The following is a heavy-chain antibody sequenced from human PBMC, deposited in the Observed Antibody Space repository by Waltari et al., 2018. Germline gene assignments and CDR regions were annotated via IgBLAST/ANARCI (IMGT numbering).Heavy chain of an antibody. J-gene: IGHJ4*02. D-gene: IGHD3-10*01. CDR2: IYTSGST. V-gene: IGHV4-61*02. CDR3: ARGLWFGELLPWAY. CDR1: GGSISSGSYY. Sequence: QVQLQESGPGLVKPSQTLSLTCTVSGGSISSGSYYWSWIRQPAGKGLEWIGRIYTSGSTNYNPSLKSRVTISVDTSKNQFSLKLSSVTAADTAVYYCARGLWFGELLPWAYWGQGTLVTVSS.